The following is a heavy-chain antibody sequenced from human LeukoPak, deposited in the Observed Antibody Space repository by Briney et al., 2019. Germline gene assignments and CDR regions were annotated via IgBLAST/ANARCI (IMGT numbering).Heavy chain of an antibody. CDR1: GGSITSNSDY. CDR2: ISYTGHT. CDR3: ARNYGSGRYFNF. D-gene: IGHD3-10*01. Sequence: SETLSLTCTVSGGSITSNSDYWGWIRQPPGKGLEWVASISYTGHTHYNPSLKSRVTISLDTSKNQFSLKLSSVTAAETAVYYCARNYGSGRYFNFWGQGTLVTVSS. J-gene: IGHJ4*02. V-gene: IGHV4-39*07.